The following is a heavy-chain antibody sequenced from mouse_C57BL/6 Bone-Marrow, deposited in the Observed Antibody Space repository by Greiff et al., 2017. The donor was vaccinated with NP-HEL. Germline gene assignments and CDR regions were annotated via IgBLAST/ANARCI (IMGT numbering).Heavy chain of an antibody. J-gene: IGHJ2*01. CDR3: TTDCDGSSYDYFDY. Sequence: VQLQQSGAELVRPGASVKLSCTASGFNIKDDYMHWVKQRPEQGLEWIGWIDPENGDTEYASKFQGKATITADNSSNTAYLQLSSLTSEDTAVYYCTTDCDGSSYDYFDYWGQGTTLTVSS. D-gene: IGHD1-1*01. V-gene: IGHV14-4*01. CDR1: GFNIKDDY. CDR2: IDPENGDT.